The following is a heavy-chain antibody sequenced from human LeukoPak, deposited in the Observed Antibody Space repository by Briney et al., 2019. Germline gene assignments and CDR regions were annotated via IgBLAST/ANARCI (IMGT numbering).Heavy chain of an antibody. CDR1: GGSISSYY. Sequence: SETLSLTCTVSGGSISSYYWSWIRQPPGKGLEWIGYISYSGSTNYNPSLKSRVTISLDTPKNQFSLKLSSVTAADTAVYYCARGYSSSWYVYFHHWGQGTLVTVSS. J-gene: IGHJ1*01. V-gene: IGHV4-59*01. CDR3: ARGYSSSWYVYFHH. D-gene: IGHD6-13*01. CDR2: ISYSGST.